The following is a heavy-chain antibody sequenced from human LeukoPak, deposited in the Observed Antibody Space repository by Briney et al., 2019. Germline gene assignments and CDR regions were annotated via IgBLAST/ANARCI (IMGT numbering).Heavy chain of an antibody. Sequence: SETLSLTCTVSGDSISRSDYYWGWIRQPPGKGLEWIGSIYYSGSTYYNPSLKSRVTISVDTSKNQFSLRLSSVTATDTAVYYCASATYYYGSGSNNWFDPWGQGTLVTVSS. D-gene: IGHD3-10*01. CDR3: ASATYYYGSGSNNWFDP. CDR1: GDSISRSDYY. V-gene: IGHV4-39*01. CDR2: IYYSGST. J-gene: IGHJ5*02.